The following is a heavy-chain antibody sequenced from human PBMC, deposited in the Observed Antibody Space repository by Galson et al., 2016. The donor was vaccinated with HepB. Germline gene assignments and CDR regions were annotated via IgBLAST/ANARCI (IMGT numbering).Heavy chain of an antibody. CDR1: GFTFNTYA. J-gene: IGHJ4*02. CDR2: ISGNGIGT. Sequence: SLRLSCAASGFTFNTYAMTWVRQAPGKGLECVATISGNGIGTAYVGSVKGRFTISRDNSKNTVYLQMNSLRAEDTAVYYCAKDRSYYGSGRNIRLDYWGQGALVTVSS. D-gene: IGHD3-10*01. V-gene: IGHV3-23*01. CDR3: AKDRSYYGSGRNIRLDY.